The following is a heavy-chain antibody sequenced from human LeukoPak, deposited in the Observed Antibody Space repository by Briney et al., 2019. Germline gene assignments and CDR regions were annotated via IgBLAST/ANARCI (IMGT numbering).Heavy chain of an antibody. CDR2: TYPGDSDT. Sequence: GESLKISCEGSGYSFTSYWIGWVRQMPGKGLEWMGITYPGDSDTRYSPSFQGQVTISADKSISTAYLQWSSLKASDTAMYYCARQEYYYDSSGYYPVGLDYWGQGTLVTVSS. CDR1: GYSFTSYW. J-gene: IGHJ4*02. CDR3: ARQEYYYDSSGYYPVGLDY. V-gene: IGHV5-51*01. D-gene: IGHD3-22*01.